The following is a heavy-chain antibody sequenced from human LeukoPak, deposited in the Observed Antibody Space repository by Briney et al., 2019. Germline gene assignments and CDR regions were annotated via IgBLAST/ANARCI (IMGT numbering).Heavy chain of an antibody. Sequence: SETLSLTCTVSGGSISSYYWSWIRQPPGKGLEWIGYIFSGGSTNYNPSLKSRTTISLDTSKSQFSLTVNSVTAADTAAYYCARGVCTSSYCYAGDYGMDVWGQGTTVTVSS. CDR2: IFSGGST. CDR1: GGSISSYY. J-gene: IGHJ6*02. CDR3: ARGVCTSSYCYAGDYGMDV. D-gene: IGHD2-2*01. V-gene: IGHV4-59*08.